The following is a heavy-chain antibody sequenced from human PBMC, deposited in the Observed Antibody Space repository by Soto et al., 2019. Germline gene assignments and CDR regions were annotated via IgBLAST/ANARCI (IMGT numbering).Heavy chain of an antibody. CDR3: AREPSI. CDR1: GFTFSRYW. Sequence: GGSLRLSCAASGFTFSRYWMSWVRQAPGKGLEWVANIKQDGSEEYYVDSVKGRFTISRDNAKNSLYLQMNSLRDEDTAVYYCAREPSIWGQGTLVTVSS. CDR2: IKQDGSEE. V-gene: IGHV3-7*01. J-gene: IGHJ4*02.